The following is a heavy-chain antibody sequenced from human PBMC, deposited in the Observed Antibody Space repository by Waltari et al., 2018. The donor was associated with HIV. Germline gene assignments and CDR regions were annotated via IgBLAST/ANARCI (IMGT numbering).Heavy chain of an antibody. V-gene: IGHV1-18*01. J-gene: IGHJ4*02. CDR1: GYYFYNYG. CDR3: VRDLKKGGDY. D-gene: IGHD3-16*01. CDR2: INPYNGNT. Sequence: VQSGIEVKKPGASVRVSCRTSGYYFYNYGISWVRQAPGQGLEWMGWINPYNGNTDYEEKVQDRIIMTIDTPTTTAYMELRNLTSEDTATYYCVRDLKKGGDYWGQGTLVIVSS.